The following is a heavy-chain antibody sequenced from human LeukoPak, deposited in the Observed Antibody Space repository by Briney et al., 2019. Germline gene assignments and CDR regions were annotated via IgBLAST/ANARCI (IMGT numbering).Heavy chain of an antibody. J-gene: IGHJ6*02. CDR3: AKDGQYSSSWYNYYYYYGMDV. CDR1: GFTFSSYG. D-gene: IGHD6-13*01. CDR2: IRYDGSNK. Sequence: GGSLRLSCAASGFTFSSYGMHRVRQAPGKGLEWVAFIRYDGSNKYYADSVKGRFTISRDNSKNTLYLQMNSLRAEDTAVYYCAKDGQYSSSWYNYYYYYGMDVWGQGTTVTVSS. V-gene: IGHV3-30*02.